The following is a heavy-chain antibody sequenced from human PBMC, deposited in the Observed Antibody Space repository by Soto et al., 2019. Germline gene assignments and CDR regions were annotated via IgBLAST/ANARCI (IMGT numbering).Heavy chain of an antibody. D-gene: IGHD3-16*02. V-gene: IGHV3-15*01. CDR2: IKSETDGGTT. CDR3: TTYDYIWGTYRYRLAY. J-gene: IGHJ4*02. Sequence: VQLVESGGGLVKPGGSLRLSCTASGFTFSHSWMSWVRQFPGKGLEWVARIKSETDGGTTDYAAPVEGRFTISRDYLKNMLFLQMNSLRTEDTAVYYCTTYDYIWGTYRYRLAYWGLGTLVTVSS. CDR1: GFTFSHSW.